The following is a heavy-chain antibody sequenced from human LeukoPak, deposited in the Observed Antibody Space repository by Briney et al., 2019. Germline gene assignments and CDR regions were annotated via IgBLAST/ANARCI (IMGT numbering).Heavy chain of an antibody. J-gene: IGHJ4*02. CDR1: GGTFSSYA. Sequence: SVKVSCKASGGTFSSYAISWVRQAPGQGLEWMGRIIPIFGTANYAQKFQGRVTITTDESTSTAYMELSSLRSEDTAVYYCARPQTYYYDSSGYVRWGQGTLVTVSS. V-gene: IGHV1-69*05. CDR3: ARPQTYYYDSSGYVR. D-gene: IGHD3-22*01. CDR2: IIPIFGTA.